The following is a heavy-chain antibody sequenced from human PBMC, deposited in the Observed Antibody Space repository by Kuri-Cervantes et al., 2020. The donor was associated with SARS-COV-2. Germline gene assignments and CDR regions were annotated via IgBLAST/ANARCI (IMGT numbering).Heavy chain of an antibody. V-gene: IGHV3-30*18. CDR2: ISYDGSNK. J-gene: IGHJ4*02. CDR3: AKDRVGVLDS. CDR1: GFTFSSYA. Sequence: GGSLRLSCAASGFTFSSYAMSWVRQAPGKGLEWVAVISYDGSNKYYADSVKGRFTISRDNSRNTLYLQMRSLRTEDTAFYYCAKDRVGVLDSWGQGTLVTVSS. D-gene: IGHD2-8*01.